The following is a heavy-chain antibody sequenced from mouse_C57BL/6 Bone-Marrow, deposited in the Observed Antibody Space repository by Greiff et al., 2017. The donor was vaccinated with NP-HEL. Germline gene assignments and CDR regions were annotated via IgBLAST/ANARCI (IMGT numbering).Heavy chain of an antibody. CDR2: IRLKSDNYAT. J-gene: IGHJ2*01. Sequence: EVKLMESGGGLVQPGGSMKLSCVASGFTFSNYWMNWVRQSPEKGLEWVAQIRLKSDNYATHYAESVKGRFTISRDDSKSSVYLQMNNLRAEDTGIYYCTGPPYYFDYWGQGTTLTVSS. CDR1: GFTFSNYW. CDR3: TGPPYYFDY. D-gene: IGHD6-1*01. V-gene: IGHV6-3*01.